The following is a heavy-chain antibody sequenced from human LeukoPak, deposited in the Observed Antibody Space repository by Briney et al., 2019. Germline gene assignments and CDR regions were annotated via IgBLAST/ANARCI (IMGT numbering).Heavy chain of an antibody. Sequence: PSETLSLTCAVYGGSFSGYYWSWIRQPPGKGLEWIGEINHSGSTNYNPSLKSRVTISVDTSKNQFSLKLSSVTAADTAVYYCASPGAHSGSYDFDYWGQGTLVTVSS. D-gene: IGHD1-26*01. CDR3: ASPGAHSGSYDFDY. CDR2: INHSGST. J-gene: IGHJ4*02. V-gene: IGHV4-34*01. CDR1: GGSFSGYY.